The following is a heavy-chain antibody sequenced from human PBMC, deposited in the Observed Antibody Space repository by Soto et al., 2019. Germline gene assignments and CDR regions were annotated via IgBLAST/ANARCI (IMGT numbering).Heavy chain of an antibody. Sequence: SETLSLTCTVSGGSISSYYWSWIRQPPGKGLEWIGYIYYSGSTNYNPSLKSRVTISVDTSKNQFSLKLSSVTAADTAVYYCARHKGGGAGCLDYWGQGTLVTVSS. V-gene: IGHV4-59*01. CDR2: IYYSGST. CDR3: ARHKGGGAGCLDY. J-gene: IGHJ4*02. D-gene: IGHD3-9*01. CDR1: GGSISSYY.